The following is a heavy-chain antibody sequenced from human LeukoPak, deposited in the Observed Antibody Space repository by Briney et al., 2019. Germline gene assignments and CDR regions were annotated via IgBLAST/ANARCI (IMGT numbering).Heavy chain of an antibody. CDR1: GFTFSSYS. D-gene: IGHD6-13*01. J-gene: IGHJ5*02. CDR3: AREVFLAAADWFDP. CDR2: ISSSGSSI. Sequence: PGGSLRLSCAASGFTFSSYSMNWVRQAPGKGLEWVSYISSSGSSIYYADSVKGRFTISRDNARNSLYLQMNSLRAEDTAVYYCAREVFLAAADWFDPWGQGTLVTVSS. V-gene: IGHV3-48*01.